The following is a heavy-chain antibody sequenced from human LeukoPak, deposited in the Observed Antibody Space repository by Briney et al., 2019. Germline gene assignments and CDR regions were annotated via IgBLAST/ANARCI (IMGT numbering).Heavy chain of an antibody. D-gene: IGHD6-13*01. CDR2: IIPIFGTA. CDR3: ARETIAAAGKFDY. V-gene: IGHV1-69*01. Sequence: SVKVSCKASGDTFSSYAISWVRRAPGQGLEWMGGIIPIFGTANYAQKFQGRVTITADESTSTAYMELSSLRSEDTAVYYCARETIAAAGKFDYWGQGTLVTVSS. J-gene: IGHJ4*02. CDR1: GDTFSSYA.